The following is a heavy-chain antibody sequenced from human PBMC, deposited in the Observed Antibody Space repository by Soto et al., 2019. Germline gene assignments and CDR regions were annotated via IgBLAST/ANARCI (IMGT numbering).Heavy chain of an antibody. CDR1: GGSISSGGYY. CDR3: ARVPYYYGSGSFYDMDV. V-gene: IGHV4-31*03. Sequence: QVQLQESGPGLVKPSQTLSLTCTVSGGSISSGGYYWIWIRQHPGKGLEWIGYIYYSGSTYYNPSLKNRVTISVNTSKNQFSLKLSSVTVADTAVYYCARVPYYYGSGSFYDMDVWCPGTTVTVSS. CDR2: IYYSGST. D-gene: IGHD3-10*01. J-gene: IGHJ6*02.